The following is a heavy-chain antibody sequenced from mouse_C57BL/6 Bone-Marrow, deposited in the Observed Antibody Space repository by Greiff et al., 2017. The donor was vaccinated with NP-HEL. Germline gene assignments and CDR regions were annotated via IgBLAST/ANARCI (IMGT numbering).Heavy chain of an antibody. CDR1: GFTFSDYG. D-gene: IGHD2-3*01. Sequence: EVKVEESGGGLVKPGGSLKLSCAASGFTFSDYGMHWVRQAPEKGLVWVAYISSGSSTIYYADTVKGRFTISRDNAKNTLFLQMTSLRSEDTAMYYCARRYDGYPHWYFDVWGTGTTVTVSS. CDR3: ARRYDGYPHWYFDV. V-gene: IGHV5-17*01. J-gene: IGHJ1*03. CDR2: ISSGSSTI.